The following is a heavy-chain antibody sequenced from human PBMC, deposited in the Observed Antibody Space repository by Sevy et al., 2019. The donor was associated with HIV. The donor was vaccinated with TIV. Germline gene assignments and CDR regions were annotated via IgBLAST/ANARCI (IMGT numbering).Heavy chain of an antibody. J-gene: IGHJ6*02. CDR1: GFTFTDYW. V-gene: IGHV5-51*01. CDR3: ARSRGDFLPPYYFQYYGMDV. CDR2: IYAGDSDS. Sequence: GESLKISCKTSGFTFTDYWIGWVRQMPGKGLEWMGMIYAGDSDSRYSPSFRGQVTISADKSTSTAYLQWSSLKASDTAMYYCARSRGDFLPPYYFQYYGMDVWGQGTTVTVSS. D-gene: IGHD3-10*01.